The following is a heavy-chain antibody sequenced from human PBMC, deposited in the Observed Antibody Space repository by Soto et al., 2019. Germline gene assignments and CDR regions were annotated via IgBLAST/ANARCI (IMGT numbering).Heavy chain of an antibody. CDR1: GDSVSSNSSA. CDR3: ARALHYDFWSGPPDV. J-gene: IGHJ6*02. CDR2: TYYRSKLYN. Sequence: SQTLSLPCAISGDSVSSNSSAWNWIRQSPSRGLEWLGRTYYRSKLYNDYAVSVKSRITINPDTSKNQFSLQLNSATPEDTAVYYCARALHYDFWSGPPDVWGQGTTVTVSS. D-gene: IGHD3-3*01. V-gene: IGHV6-1*01.